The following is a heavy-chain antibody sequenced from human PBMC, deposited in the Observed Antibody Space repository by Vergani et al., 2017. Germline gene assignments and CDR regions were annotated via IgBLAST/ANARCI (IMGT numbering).Heavy chain of an antibody. D-gene: IGHD2-2*01. V-gene: IGHV3-48*03. CDR3: ARETSAAGVDY. Sequence: EVQLVESGGGLVQPGGSLRLSCAASGFTFSSYEMNWVRQAPGKGLEWVSYISSSGSTRYYADSVKGRFTISRDNAKNSLYLQMNSLRAEDTAVYYCARETSAAGVDYWGQGTLVTVSS. CDR2: ISSSGSTR. J-gene: IGHJ4*02. CDR1: GFTFSSYE.